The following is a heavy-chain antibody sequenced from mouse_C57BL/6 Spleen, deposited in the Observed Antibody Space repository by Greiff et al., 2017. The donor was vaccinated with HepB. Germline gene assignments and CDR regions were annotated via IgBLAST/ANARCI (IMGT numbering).Heavy chain of an antibody. D-gene: IGHD2-12*01. CDR3: TGGRDSTTGAMDY. V-gene: IGHV14-4*01. CDR2: IDPENGDT. Sequence: EVMLVESGAELVRPGASVKLSCTASGFNIKDDYMHWVKQRPEQGLEWIGWIDPENGDTEYASKFQGKATITADTSSNTAYLQLSSLTSEDTAVYYCTGGRDSTTGAMDYWGQGTSVTVSS. CDR1: GFNIKDDY. J-gene: IGHJ4*01.